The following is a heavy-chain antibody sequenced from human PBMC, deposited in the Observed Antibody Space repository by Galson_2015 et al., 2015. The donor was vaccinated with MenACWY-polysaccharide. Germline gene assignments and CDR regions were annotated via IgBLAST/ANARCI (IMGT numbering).Heavy chain of an antibody. CDR1: GGSVKNSY. V-gene: IGHV4-59*02. J-gene: IGHJ4*02. Sequence: ETLSLTCSLSGGSVKNSYWSWFRQPPGKGLEWIGYIFYTGSTTYNPSLKSRVTISIGASESHFSLNLTSVTAADTAVYYCARGRALTDYWGQGTQVTVSS. CDR3: ARGRALTDY. CDR2: IFYTGST.